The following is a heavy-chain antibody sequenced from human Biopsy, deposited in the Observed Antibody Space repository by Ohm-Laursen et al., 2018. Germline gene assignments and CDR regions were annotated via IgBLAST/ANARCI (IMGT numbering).Heavy chain of an antibody. CDR3: AREGYCSRTSCYTDY. Sequence: GSLRLSCTASGYTFNSYWMHWVRQAPGKGLVWVSRINRDGSSTTYADSVKGRFTISRDSAKNTLYLQMNSLRAEDTAVYYCAREGYCSRTSCYTDYWGQGTLVTVSS. CDR2: INRDGSST. V-gene: IGHV3-74*01. J-gene: IGHJ4*02. D-gene: IGHD2-2*01. CDR1: GYTFNSYW.